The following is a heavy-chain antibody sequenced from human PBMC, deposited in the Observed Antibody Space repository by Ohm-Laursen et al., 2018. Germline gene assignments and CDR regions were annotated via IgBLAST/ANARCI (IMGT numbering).Heavy chain of an antibody. V-gene: IGHV3-33*01. D-gene: IGHD6-13*01. J-gene: IGHJ4*02. CDR2: IWHDGSNK. CDR3: SNFDY. Sequence: SLRLSCSASGFTFSSYGMNWVRQAPGKGLEWVAIIWHDGSNKYYADSVKGRFTISRDNSKNTLYLQMNSLRAEDTAVYYCSNFDYWGQGTLVTVSS. CDR1: GFTFSSYG.